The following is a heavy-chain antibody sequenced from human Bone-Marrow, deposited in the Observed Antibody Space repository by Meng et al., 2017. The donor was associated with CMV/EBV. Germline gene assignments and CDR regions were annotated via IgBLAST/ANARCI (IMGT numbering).Heavy chain of an antibody. CDR1: GFTFSSYS. D-gene: IGHD2-2*01. J-gene: IGHJ4*02. CDR3: ARGLLVVPAAISFDY. V-gene: IGHV3-48*04. Sequence: GESLKISCAASGFTFSSYSMNWVRQAPGKGLEWVSYISSSSSTIYYADSVKGRFTISRDNAKNSLYLQMNSLRAEDTAVYYCARGLLVVPAAISFDYWGQGTLVTVSS. CDR2: ISSSSSTI.